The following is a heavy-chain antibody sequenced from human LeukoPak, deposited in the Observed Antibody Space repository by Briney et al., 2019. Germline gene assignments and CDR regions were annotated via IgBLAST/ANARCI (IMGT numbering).Heavy chain of an antibody. Sequence: ASVKVSCKASGYTFTGYYMHWVRQAPGQGLEWMGWINPNSGGTNYAQKFQGRVTMTRDTSISTAYMELSRLRSDDTAVYYCARDGAEDDSNGYYPWGQGTLVTVSS. J-gene: IGHJ5*02. D-gene: IGHD3-22*01. CDR2: INPNSGGT. CDR1: GYTFTGYY. CDR3: ARDGAEDDSNGYYP. V-gene: IGHV1-2*02.